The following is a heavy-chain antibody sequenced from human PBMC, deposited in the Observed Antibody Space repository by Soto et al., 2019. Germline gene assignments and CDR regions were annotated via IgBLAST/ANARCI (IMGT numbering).Heavy chain of an antibody. J-gene: IGHJ4*02. Sequence: SGPTLVYPTQTLRLSCTFSGFSLPTSGRCVSWNRQPPGKALEWLALIDWDDDKYYSTSLKTRLTISKDTSKNQVVLTMTNMDPVDTATYYCARTYYYDSGSQAPYDYWGQGTLVTVSS. CDR3: ARTYYYDSGSQAPYDY. CDR2: IDWDDDK. CDR1: GFSLPTSGRC. V-gene: IGHV2-70*12. D-gene: IGHD3-10*01.